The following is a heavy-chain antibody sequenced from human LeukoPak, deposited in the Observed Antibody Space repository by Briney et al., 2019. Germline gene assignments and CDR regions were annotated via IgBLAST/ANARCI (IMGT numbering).Heavy chain of an antibody. CDR3: ARSPRTGFTTGGRVNWFDP. Sequence: PSETLSLTCTVSGGSISSYYWSWIRQPPGKGLEWIGYIYYSGSTNYNPSLKSRVTISVDTSKNQFSLKLSSVTAADTAVYYCARSPRTGFTTGGRVNWFDPWGQGTLVTVSS. D-gene: IGHD4-23*01. J-gene: IGHJ5*02. CDR2: IYYSGST. CDR1: GGSISSYY. V-gene: IGHV4-59*08.